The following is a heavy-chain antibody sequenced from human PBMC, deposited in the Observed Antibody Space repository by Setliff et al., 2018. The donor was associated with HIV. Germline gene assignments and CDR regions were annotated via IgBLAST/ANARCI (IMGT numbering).Heavy chain of an antibody. D-gene: IGHD5-18*01. CDR1: GFSFNKYD. J-gene: IGHJ4*02. CDR3: AKGIQLWPFDY. CDR2: INPSGGDT. V-gene: IGHV3-23*01. Sequence: GGSLRLSCAASGFSFNKYDMNWVRQAPGKGLEWISNINPSGGDTVYVDSVRGRFTISRDNSQNTVYLQMNSLRAEDTAVYYCAKGIQLWPFDYWGQGTLVTVSS.